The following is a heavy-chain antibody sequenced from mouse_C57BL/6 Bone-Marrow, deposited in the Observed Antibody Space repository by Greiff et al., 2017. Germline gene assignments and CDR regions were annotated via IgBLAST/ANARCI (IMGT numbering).Heavy chain of an antibody. CDR3: ALLGLVYAMDY. V-gene: IGHV1-9*01. D-gene: IGHD4-1*01. J-gene: IGHJ4*01. CDR1: GYTFTGYW. CDR2: ILPGSGST. Sequence: VKLQQSGAELMKPGASVKLSCKATGYTFTGYWIEWVKQRPGHGLEWIGEILPGSGSTNYNEKFKGKATFTADTSSNTAYMHLSSLTTEDSAIYYCALLGLVYAMDYWGQGTSVTVSS.